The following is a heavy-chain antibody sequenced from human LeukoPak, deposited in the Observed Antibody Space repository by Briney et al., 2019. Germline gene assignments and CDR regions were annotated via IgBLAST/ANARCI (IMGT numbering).Heavy chain of an antibody. CDR1: GGTFSSYA. Sequence: SVKVSCKASGGTFSSYAISWVRQAPGQGLEWMGGIIPTFGTANYAQKFQGRVTITADKSTSTAYMELSSLRSDDTAVYYCATGGYASGSDYWGQGTLVTVSS. J-gene: IGHJ4*02. V-gene: IGHV1-69*06. D-gene: IGHD3-10*01. CDR3: ATGGYASGSDY. CDR2: IIPTFGTA.